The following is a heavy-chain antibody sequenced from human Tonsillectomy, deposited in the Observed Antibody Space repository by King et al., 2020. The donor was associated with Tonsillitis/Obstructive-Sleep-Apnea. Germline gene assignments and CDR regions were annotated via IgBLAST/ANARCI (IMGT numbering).Heavy chain of an antibody. D-gene: IGHD2-2*01. CDR2: INSDGSST. Sequence: VQLVESGGGLVQPGGSLRLSCAASGFTFSSYWMHWVRQAPGKGLVWVSRINSDGSSTTYADSVKGRFTISRDNAKNTLDLQMSGLRDEDTAVYYCARGDIVGVPPAITQNYWGQGTLVTVSS. V-gene: IGHV3-74*01. CDR1: GFTFSSYW. J-gene: IGHJ4*02. CDR3: ARGDIVGVPPAITQNY.